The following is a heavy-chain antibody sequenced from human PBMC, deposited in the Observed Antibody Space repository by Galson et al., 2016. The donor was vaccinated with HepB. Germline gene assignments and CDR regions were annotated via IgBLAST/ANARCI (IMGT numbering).Heavy chain of an antibody. D-gene: IGHD6-19*01. J-gene: IGHJ5*02. CDR1: GYTFTTYD. CDR2: MIPKSGNA. Sequence: SVKVSCKASGYTFTTYDINWVRQATGQGLEWMGWMIPKSGNAGYAQKFQGRVTMTRNTSISTAYMELNSLTSEDTAVYYCARGPGIEVASTVGNWFDPWGQGTLVTVSS. CDR3: ARGPGIEVASTVGNWFDP. V-gene: IGHV1-8*01.